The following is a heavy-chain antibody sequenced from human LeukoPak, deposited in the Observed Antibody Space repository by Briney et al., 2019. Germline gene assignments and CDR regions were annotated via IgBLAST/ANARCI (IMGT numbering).Heavy chain of an antibody. Sequence: ASVKVSCKASGHTFTGYYMHWVRQAPGQGLEWMGWINPNSGGANHAQKFQGRVSMTRDTSISTAYMELSRLRSDDTAVYYCAQSSGWDSLKYWGQGTLVTVSS. CDR2: INPNSGGA. D-gene: IGHD6-19*01. V-gene: IGHV1-2*02. J-gene: IGHJ4*02. CDR1: GHTFTGYY. CDR3: AQSSGWDSLKY.